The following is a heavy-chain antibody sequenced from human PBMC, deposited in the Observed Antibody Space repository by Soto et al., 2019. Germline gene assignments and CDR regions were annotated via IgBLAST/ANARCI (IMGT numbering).Heavy chain of an antibody. CDR1: GFTFSSYA. CDR3: AKRPTYYYDSSGYYFDY. Sequence: QPGGSLRLSCAASGFTFSSYAMSWVRQAPGKGLEWVSAISGSGGSTYYADYVKGRFTISRDNSKNTLFLQMNSLRAEDTAVYYCAKRPTYYYDSSGYYFDYWGQGTLVTVSS. CDR2: ISGSGGST. D-gene: IGHD3-22*01. V-gene: IGHV3-23*01. J-gene: IGHJ4*02.